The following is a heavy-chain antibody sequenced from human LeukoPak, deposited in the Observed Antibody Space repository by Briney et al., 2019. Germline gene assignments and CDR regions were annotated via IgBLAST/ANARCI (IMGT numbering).Heavy chain of an antibody. CDR1: GGTFSSYA. J-gene: IGHJ3*02. CDR2: IIPIFGTA. Sequence: SVKVSCKASGGTFSSYAISWVRQAPGQGLEWMGGIIPIFGTANYAQKFQGRVTITADESTSTAYMELSSLRSEDTAVYYCARRIAVAGDVFDIWGQGTMVTVSS. D-gene: IGHD6-19*01. V-gene: IGHV1-69*13. CDR3: ARRIAVAGDVFDI.